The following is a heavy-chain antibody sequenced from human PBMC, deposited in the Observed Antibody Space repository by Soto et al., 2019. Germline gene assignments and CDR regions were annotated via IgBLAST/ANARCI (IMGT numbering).Heavy chain of an antibody. CDR1: GFTFSDFG. J-gene: IGHJ4*02. V-gene: IGHV3-30*18. CDR3: AKDLGWATFYE. CDR2: ISNDGNNR. D-gene: IGHD3-16*01. Sequence: QVQMVEFGGGVVQPGRSLRLSCAASGFTFSDFGMHWVRQVPGKGMEWVTIISNDGNNRYHADSVRGRFTISRDNSRNTMNRQMTSLRVKDTAVYHCAKDLGWATFYEWGQGTLVSVSP.